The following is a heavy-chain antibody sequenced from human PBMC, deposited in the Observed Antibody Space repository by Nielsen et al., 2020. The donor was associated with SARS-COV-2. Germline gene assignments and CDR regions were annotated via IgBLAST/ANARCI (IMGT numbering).Heavy chain of an antibody. CDR2: ISAYNGNT. D-gene: IGHD3-16*02. CDR3: ARGGPGMITFVGVIAECGYYFDY. V-gene: IGHV1-18*01. Sequence: ASVKVSCKASGYTFTSYGISWVRQAPGQGLEWMGWISAYNGNTNYAQKLQGRVTMTTDTSTRTAYMERRSLRSDDTAVYYCARGGPGMITFVGVIAECGYYFDYWGQGTLVTVSS. J-gene: IGHJ4*02. CDR1: GYTFTSYG.